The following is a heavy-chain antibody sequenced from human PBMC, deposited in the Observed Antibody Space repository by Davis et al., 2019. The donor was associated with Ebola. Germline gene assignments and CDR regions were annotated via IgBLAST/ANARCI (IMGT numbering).Heavy chain of an antibody. J-gene: IGHJ4*02. D-gene: IGHD5/OR15-5a*01. V-gene: IGHV4-39*07. CDR2: IYYSGST. Sequence: SETLSLTCTVSGGSISSSSYYWGWIRQPPGKGLEWIGSIYYSGSTYYNPSLKSRVTISVDTSKNQFSLKLSSVTAADTAIYYCARSATVDSVYDAFDYWGQGTLVTVSS. CDR1: GGSISSSSYY. CDR3: ARSATVDSVYDAFDY.